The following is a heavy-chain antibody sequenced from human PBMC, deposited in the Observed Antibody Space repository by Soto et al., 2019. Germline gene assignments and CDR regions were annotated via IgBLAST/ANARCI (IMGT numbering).Heavy chain of an antibody. CDR2: ISGSGGST. Sequence: LRLSCAASGFTFSSYAMSWVRQAPGKGLEWVSAISGSGGSTYYADSVKGRFTISRDNSKNTLYLQMNSLRAEDTAVYYCAKEAPYYDFWSGYYTGNSAFDYWGQGTLVTVSS. CDR1: GFTFSSYA. V-gene: IGHV3-23*01. D-gene: IGHD3-3*01. J-gene: IGHJ4*02. CDR3: AKEAPYYDFWSGYYTGNSAFDY.